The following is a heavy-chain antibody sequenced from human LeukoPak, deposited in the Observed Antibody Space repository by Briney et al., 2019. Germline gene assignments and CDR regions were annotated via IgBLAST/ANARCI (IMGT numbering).Heavy chain of an antibody. D-gene: IGHD1-26*01. J-gene: IGHJ5*02. V-gene: IGHV4-39*01. CDR1: AGSISSSSHY. CDR2: IYYRGST. CDR3: AGRSGSYSA. Sequence: PSETLSLICTVSAGSISSSSHYWDWIRQPPGKGLEWIGSIYYRGSTYYNPSLQSRVTTYVDTSKNQFSLRLSSVTAADTAIYYCAGRSGSYSAWGQGALVTVSS.